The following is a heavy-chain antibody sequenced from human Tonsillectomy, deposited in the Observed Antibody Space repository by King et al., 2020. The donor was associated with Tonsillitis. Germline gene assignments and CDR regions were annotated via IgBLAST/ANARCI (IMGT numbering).Heavy chain of an antibody. Sequence: VQLVESGGGLVQPGGSLRLSCAASGFTFSSYDMYWVRQATGEGMEWVSAVATTGDTYYQPSVKGRFTISRENAKNSLYLQMNSLRAGDTAVYYCARIRLGGGYFDYWGQGTLVTVSS. V-gene: IGHV3-13*01. CDR1: GFTFSSYD. CDR2: VATTGDT. D-gene: IGHD3-22*01. J-gene: IGHJ4*02. CDR3: ARIRLGGGYFDY.